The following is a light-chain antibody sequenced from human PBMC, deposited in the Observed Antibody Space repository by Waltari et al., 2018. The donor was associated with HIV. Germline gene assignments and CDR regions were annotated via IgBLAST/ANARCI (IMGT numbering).Light chain of an antibody. Sequence: QSVLPQPPSVSGAPGQRVTISCTGSSSNIGAGYDVHWYQQLPGTAPKLLIYGNTNRPSGVPDRFSGSKSATSASLAITGLQAEDEADYYCQSYDSSLSGWVFGGGT. CDR1: SSNIGAGYD. CDR2: GNT. J-gene: IGLJ3*02. CDR3: QSYDSSLSGWV. V-gene: IGLV1-40*01.